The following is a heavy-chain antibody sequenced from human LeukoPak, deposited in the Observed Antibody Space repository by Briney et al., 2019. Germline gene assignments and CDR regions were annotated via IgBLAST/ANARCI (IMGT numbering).Heavy chain of an antibody. CDR3: SRGPRFDP. V-gene: IGHV1-8*01. Sequence: ASVKVSCKTSGYSFNIYEINWVRQATGQGLEWMGWVNPNGGDTDYAQKFQGRLTMTRNTSISTAYMELSGLRLEDTAVYYCSRGPRFDPWGQGTQVTVSS. J-gene: IGHJ5*02. CDR2: VNPNGGDT. CDR1: GYSFNIYE.